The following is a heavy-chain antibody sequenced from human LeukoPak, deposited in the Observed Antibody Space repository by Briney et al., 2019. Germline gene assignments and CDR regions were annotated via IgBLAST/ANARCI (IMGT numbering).Heavy chain of an antibody. V-gene: IGHV3-66*02. D-gene: IGHD3-22*01. J-gene: IGHJ4*02. CDR2: IYSGGST. CDR1: GFTVSSNY. Sequence: GGSLRLSCAASGFTVSSNYMSWVRQAPGKGLEWVSVIYSGGSTYYADSVKGRFTISRDNSKNTLYLQMSSLRAEDTAVYYCARDGAGYSFDYWGQGTLVTVSS. CDR3: ARDGAGYSFDY.